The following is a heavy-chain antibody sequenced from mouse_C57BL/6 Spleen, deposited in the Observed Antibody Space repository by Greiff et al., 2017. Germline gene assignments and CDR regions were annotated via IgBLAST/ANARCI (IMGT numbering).Heavy chain of an antibody. CDR1: GYTFTSYW. Sequence: VQLQQPGAELVKPGASVKMSCKASGYTFTSYWITWVKQRPGQGLEWIGDIYPGSGSTNYNEKFKSKATLTVDTSSSTAYMQLSSLTSEDSAVYYCARGPCGKNPPFAYWGQGTLVTVSA. CDR3: ARGPCGKNPPFAY. V-gene: IGHV1-55*01. J-gene: IGHJ3*01. CDR2: IYPGSGST. D-gene: IGHD1-1*02.